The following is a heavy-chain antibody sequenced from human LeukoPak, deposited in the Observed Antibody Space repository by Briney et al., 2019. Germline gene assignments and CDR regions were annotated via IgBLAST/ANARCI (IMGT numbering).Heavy chain of an antibody. CDR3: ARDSSSLAFDY. V-gene: IGHV3-33*01. CDR2: IWYDGSNK. CDR1: GFTFSSYG. J-gene: IGHJ4*02. D-gene: IGHD6-6*01. Sequence: GGSLRLSCAASGFTFSSYGMHWVRQAPGKGLEWVAVIWYDGSNKYYADSVKGRFTISRDNSKNTLYPQMNSLRAEDTAVYYCARDSSSLAFDYWGQGTLVTVSS.